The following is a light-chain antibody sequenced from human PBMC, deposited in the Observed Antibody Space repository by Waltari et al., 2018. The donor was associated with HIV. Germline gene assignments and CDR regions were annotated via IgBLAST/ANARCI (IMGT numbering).Light chain of an antibody. V-gene: IGKV3D-15*01. CDR3: QQYNQWPRT. CDR1: QSRTIN. Sequence: VMTHSPATLFLSAGARATLSCRASQSRTINAAWYQKKPDPAPRLIYCGSSTTATGVPARFSSRASGTEFTLTISSLQSEDFAVYYCQQYNQWPRTFGQGTKVEIK. J-gene: IGKJ2*01. CDR2: GSS.